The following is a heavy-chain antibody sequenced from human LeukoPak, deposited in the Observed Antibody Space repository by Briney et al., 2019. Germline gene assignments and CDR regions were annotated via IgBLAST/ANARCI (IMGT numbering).Heavy chain of an antibody. V-gene: IGHV3-21*01. CDR1: GFTFSSYS. CDR3: ARRQIGGVAFDI. J-gene: IGHJ3*02. D-gene: IGHD3-10*01. CDR2: ISSSSSYI. Sequence: PGGSLRLSCAASGFTFSSYSMNWVRQAPGKGLEWVSSISSSSSYIYYADSVKGRFTISRDNAKNSLYLQMNSLRAEDTAVYYCARRQIGGVAFDIWGQGTMVTVSS.